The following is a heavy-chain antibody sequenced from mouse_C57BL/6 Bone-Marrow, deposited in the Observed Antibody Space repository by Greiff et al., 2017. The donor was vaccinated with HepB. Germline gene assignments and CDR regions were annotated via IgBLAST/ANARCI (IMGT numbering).Heavy chain of an antibody. D-gene: IGHD2-4*01. CDR3: ARGEFRLRRGGYAMDY. V-gene: IGHV1-47*01. J-gene: IGHJ4*01. Sequence: ESGAELVKPGASVKMSCKASGYTFTTYPIEWMKQNHGKSLEWIGNFHPYNDDTKYNEKFKGKATLTVEKSSSTVYLELSRLTSDDSAVYYCARGEFRLRRGGYAMDYWGQGTSVTVSS. CDR2: FHPYNDDT. CDR1: GYTFTTYP.